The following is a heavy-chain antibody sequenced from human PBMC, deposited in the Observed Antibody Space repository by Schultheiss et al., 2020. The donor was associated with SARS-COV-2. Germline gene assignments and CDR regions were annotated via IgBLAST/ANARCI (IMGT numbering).Heavy chain of an antibody. V-gene: IGHV1-69*04. J-gene: IGHJ4*02. D-gene: IGHD5-18*01. CDR3: ARGPAIVTI. Sequence: SVKVSCKASGYTFTSYGISWVRQAPGQGLEWMGRIIPILGIANYAQKFQGRVTITADKSTSTAYMELSSLRSEDTAVYYCARGPAIVTIWGQGTLVTVSS. CDR2: IIPILGIA. CDR1: GYTFTSYG.